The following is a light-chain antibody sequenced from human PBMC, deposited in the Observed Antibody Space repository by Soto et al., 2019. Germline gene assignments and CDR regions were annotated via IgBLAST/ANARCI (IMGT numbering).Light chain of an antibody. CDR2: AAS. J-gene: IGKJ2*01. CDR3: QQLNTYPMYT. Sequence: DIQLTQSPSFLSASVGDRVTITCRASQEIRSYLAWYQQKPGKAPKLLIYAASTLQSGVPSRFSGSGSGTEFTLTISSLQPEDFATYYCQQLNTYPMYTFGQGTKVEI. V-gene: IGKV1-9*01. CDR1: QEIRSY.